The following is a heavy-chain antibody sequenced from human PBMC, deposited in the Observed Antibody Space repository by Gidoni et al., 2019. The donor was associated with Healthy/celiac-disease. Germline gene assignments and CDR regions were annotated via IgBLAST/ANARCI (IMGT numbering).Heavy chain of an antibody. J-gene: IGHJ2*01. CDR2: IIPIFGTA. D-gene: IGHD3-22*01. Sequence: QVQLLQSGAEVKKPGSSVKVSCKASGGTFSSYAISWERQAPGQGLEWMGGIIPIFGTATYAQKFQGRVTITADESTSTAYMELSSLRSEDTAVYYCARVYYYDSSGYQALGPSWYFDLWGRGTLVTVSS. CDR3: ARVYYYDSSGYQALGPSWYFDL. CDR1: GGTFSSYA. V-gene: IGHV1-69*01.